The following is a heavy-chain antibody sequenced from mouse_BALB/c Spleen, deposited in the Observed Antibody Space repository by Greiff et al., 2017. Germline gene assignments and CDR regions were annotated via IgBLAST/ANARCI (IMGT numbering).Heavy chain of an antibody. CDR3: ARNYGSSLWFAY. Sequence: EVMLVESGPSLVKPSQTLSLTCSVTGDSITSGYWNWIRKFPGNKLEYMGYISYSGSTYYNPSLKSRISITRDTSKNQYYLQLNSVTTEDTATYYCARNYGSSLWFAYWGQGTLVTVSA. D-gene: IGHD1-1*01. J-gene: IGHJ3*01. CDR2: ISYSGST. CDR1: GDSITSGY. V-gene: IGHV3-8*02.